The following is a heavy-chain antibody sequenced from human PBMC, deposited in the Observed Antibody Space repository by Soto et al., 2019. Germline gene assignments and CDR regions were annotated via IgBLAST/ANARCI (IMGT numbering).Heavy chain of an antibody. CDR3: ARDGGGIVVVLNYYYYGMDV. Sequence: SVKVSGKASGGTFSSYAISWVRQAPGQGLEWMGGIIPIFGTANYAQKFQGRVTITADESTSTAYMELSSLRSEDTAVYYCARDGGGIVVVLNYYYYGMDVWGQGTTVTVSS. CDR2: IIPIFGTA. CDR1: GGTFSSYA. J-gene: IGHJ6*02. D-gene: IGHD2-2*01. V-gene: IGHV1-69*13.